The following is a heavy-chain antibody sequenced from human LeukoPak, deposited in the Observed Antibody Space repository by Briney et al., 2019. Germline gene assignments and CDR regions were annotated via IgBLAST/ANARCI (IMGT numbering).Heavy chain of an antibody. V-gene: IGHV4-30-2*01. CDR3: AREQQPPGFDL. CDR1: GGSINSSSYY. Sequence: PSETLSLTCTVSGGSINSSSYYWSWIRQPPGKGLEWIGYIYHSGSTYYNPSLKSRVTISVDRSKNQFSLKLSSVTAADTAVYYCAREQQPPGFDLWGRGTLVTVSS. D-gene: IGHD6-13*01. CDR2: IYHSGST. J-gene: IGHJ2*01.